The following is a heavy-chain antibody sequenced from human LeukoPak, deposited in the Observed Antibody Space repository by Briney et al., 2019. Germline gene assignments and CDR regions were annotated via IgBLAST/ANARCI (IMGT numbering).Heavy chain of an antibody. V-gene: IGHV3-7*03. J-gene: IGHJ4*02. CDR1: GFTFSSYW. D-gene: IGHD1-14*01. CDR3: ARRPGN. Sequence: GGSLRLSCAAAGFTFSSYWMSWVRQAPGKGLEWVANIKQDGSEKYYVDSVKGRFTISRDSSKNTLFLKMNDLTVEDTARYYCARRPGNWGQGILVTVSS. CDR2: IKQDGSEK.